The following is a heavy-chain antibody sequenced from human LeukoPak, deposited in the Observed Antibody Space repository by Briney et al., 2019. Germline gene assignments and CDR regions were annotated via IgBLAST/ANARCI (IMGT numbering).Heavy chain of an antibody. CDR3: ARGGRGDGYNLGY. D-gene: IGHD5-24*01. CDR2: INPIFGTA. Sequence: ASVKVSCKASGGTFISYAISWVRQAPGQGREWMGGINPIFGTANHAPKSQGRVTNTTDESKDTAYMELSSLGSEDTGVYYCARGGRGDGYNLGYWGQGTLVTVSS. J-gene: IGHJ4*02. V-gene: IGHV1-69*05. CDR1: GGTFISYA.